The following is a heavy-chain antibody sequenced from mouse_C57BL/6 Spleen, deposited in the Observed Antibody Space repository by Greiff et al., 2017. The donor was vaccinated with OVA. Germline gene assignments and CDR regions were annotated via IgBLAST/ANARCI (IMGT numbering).Heavy chain of an antibody. Sequence: VQLLQSGPELVKPGASVKISCKASGYSFTDYNMNWVKQSPGKGLEWIGVINPNYGTTSSNQKFKGKATLTVDQSSSTAYMQLNSLTSEDSAVYDCAREISGVLYAMDYWGQGTSVTVSS. CDR1: GYSFTDYN. CDR3: AREISGVLYAMDY. V-gene: IGHV1-39*01. CDR2: INPNYGTT. J-gene: IGHJ4*01. D-gene: IGHD1-3*01.